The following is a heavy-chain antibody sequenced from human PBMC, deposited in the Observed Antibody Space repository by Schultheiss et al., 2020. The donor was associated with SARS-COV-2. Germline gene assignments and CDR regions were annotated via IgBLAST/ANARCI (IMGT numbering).Heavy chain of an antibody. CDR1: GGSFSGYY. CDR3: AREGEGHLTSPCC. CDR2: INHSGST. V-gene: IGHV4-34*01. Sequence: SQTLSLTCAVYGGSFSGYYWSWIRQPPGKGLEWIGEINHSGSTNYNPSLKSRFTISVDTSTNQFFLKLSSVTAADTAVYYWAREGEGHLTSPCCWDQGTLVTVSS. J-gene: IGHJ4*02. D-gene: IGHD3-16*01.